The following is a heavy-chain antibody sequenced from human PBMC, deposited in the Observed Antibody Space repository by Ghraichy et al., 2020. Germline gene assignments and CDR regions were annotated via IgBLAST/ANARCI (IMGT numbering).Heavy chain of an antibody. D-gene: IGHD3-9*01. CDR3: ARDLYYDSLTGDENQGFDY. Sequence: GGSLRLSCAASGFTFSSYWMSWVRQAPGKGLEWVANIKQDGSEKYYVDSVKGRFTISRDNAKNSLYLQMNSLRAEDTAVYYCARDLYYDSLTGDENQGFDYWGQGTLVTVSS. CDR1: GFTFSSYW. J-gene: IGHJ4*02. CDR2: IKQDGSEK. V-gene: IGHV3-7*03.